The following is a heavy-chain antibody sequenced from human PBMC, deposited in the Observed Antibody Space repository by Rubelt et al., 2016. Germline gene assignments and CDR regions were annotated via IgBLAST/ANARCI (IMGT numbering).Heavy chain of an antibody. CDR1: GFTFSSYG. Sequence: VQLVESGGGLVQPGGSLRLSCAASGFTFSSYGMHWVRQAPGKGLEWVAVIWYDGSNKYYADSVKGRFTISRDNSKNTLYLQMNSLRAEDTAVYYCARDGGEFGELLAIDYWGQGTLVTVSS. J-gene: IGHJ4*02. CDR3: ARDGGEFGELLAIDY. CDR2: IWYDGSNK. V-gene: IGHV3-33*01. D-gene: IGHD3-10*01.